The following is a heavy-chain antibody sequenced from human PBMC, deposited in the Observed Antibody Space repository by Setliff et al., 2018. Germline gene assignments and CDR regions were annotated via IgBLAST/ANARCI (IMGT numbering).Heavy chain of an antibody. V-gene: IGHV3-23*01. CDR1: GFTFSSYA. Sequence: GGSLRLSCAASGFTFSSYAMSWVRQAPGKGLEWVSVISGSGATTYYADSVKGRFTISRDNAKNSLYLQMNSLRAEDTAVYYCARGPYYDFWSGYGADAFDIWGQGTMVTVSS. CDR2: ISGSGATT. D-gene: IGHD3-3*01. CDR3: ARGPYYDFWSGYGADAFDI. J-gene: IGHJ3*02.